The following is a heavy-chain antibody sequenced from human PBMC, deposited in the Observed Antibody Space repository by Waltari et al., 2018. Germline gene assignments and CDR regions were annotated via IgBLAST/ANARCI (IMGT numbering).Heavy chain of an antibody. CDR1: GCSISSSSYY. Sequence: QLQLQESGPGLVKPSETLSLTCTVSGCSISSSSYYWGWIRQPPGKGLEWIGSIYYSGSTYYNPSLKSRVTISVDTSKNQFSLKLSSVTAADTAVYYCARQYVDFWSGYYMDVWGKGTTVTVSS. CDR2: IYYSGST. V-gene: IGHV4-39*01. D-gene: IGHD3-3*01. J-gene: IGHJ6*03. CDR3: ARQYVDFWSGYYMDV.